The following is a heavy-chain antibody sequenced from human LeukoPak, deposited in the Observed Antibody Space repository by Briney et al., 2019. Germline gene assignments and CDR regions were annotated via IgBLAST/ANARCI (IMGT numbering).Heavy chain of an antibody. Sequence: GGSLRLSCAASGFTFSSYSMNWVRQAPGKGLEWVSSISSSSSYIYYADSVKGRFTISRDNAKNSLYLQMNSLRAEDTAVYYCARVGSTDAFDIWGQGTMVTVSS. CDR1: GFTFSSYS. V-gene: IGHV3-21*01. D-gene: IGHD2-2*01. CDR3: ARVGSTDAFDI. CDR2: ISSSSSYI. J-gene: IGHJ3*02.